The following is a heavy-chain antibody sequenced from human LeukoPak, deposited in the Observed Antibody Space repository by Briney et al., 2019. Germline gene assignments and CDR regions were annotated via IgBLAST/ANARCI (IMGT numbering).Heavy chain of an antibody. V-gene: IGHV4-39*07. D-gene: IGHD4-17*01. J-gene: IGHJ3*02. CDR2: TYYSGNT. CDR3: ARDRSTVTPPQPGAFDI. Sequence: SETLSLTCSVSGDSISSGSYYWGWIRQPPGRGLEWIGSTYYSGNTYYNPSLKSRVTISVDTSNNEFSLRLTSVTAADTAVYYCARDRSTVTPPQPGAFDIWGQGTMVTVSS. CDR1: GDSISSGSYY.